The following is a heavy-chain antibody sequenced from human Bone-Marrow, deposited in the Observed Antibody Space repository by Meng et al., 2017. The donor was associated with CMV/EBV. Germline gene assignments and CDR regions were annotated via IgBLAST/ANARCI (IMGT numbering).Heavy chain of an antibody. CDR2: ISWDGGST. J-gene: IGHJ6*02. Sequence: GESLKISCAASGFTFDDYTMHWVRQAPGRGLEWVSLISWDGGSTYYADSVKGRFTISRDNSKTSLYLQMNSLRTEDTALYYCAKDDPLYYYGMDVWGQGTTVAVSS. V-gene: IGHV3-43*01. CDR1: GFTFDDYT. CDR3: AKDDPLYYYGMDV.